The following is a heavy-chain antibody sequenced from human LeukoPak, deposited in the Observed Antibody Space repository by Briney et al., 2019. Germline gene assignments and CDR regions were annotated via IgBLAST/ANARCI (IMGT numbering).Heavy chain of an antibody. Sequence: GGSLRLSCAASGFTFSSYSVNWVRQAPGKGLEWVSSISSSSSYIYYADSVKGRFTISRDNAKNSLYLQMNSLRAEDTAVYYCARIGTYYYDSSGSDYDAFDIWGQGTMVTVSS. V-gene: IGHV3-21*01. CDR1: GFTFSSYS. J-gene: IGHJ3*02. D-gene: IGHD3-22*01. CDR3: ARIGTYYYDSSGSDYDAFDI. CDR2: ISSSSSYI.